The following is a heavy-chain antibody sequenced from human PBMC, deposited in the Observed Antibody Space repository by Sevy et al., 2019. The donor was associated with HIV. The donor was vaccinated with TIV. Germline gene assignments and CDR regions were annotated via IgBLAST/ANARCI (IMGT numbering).Heavy chain of an antibody. CDR1: GTSISGYY. J-gene: IGHJ6*02. Sequence: SETLSLTCTVSGTSISGYYWNWIRQPPGKGLEWIGYIYYSGRSDYNPSLKSRVTISEDTSKNQFSLKLSSVTATDTAVYYCARAYSNYYYAMDVWGQGTTVTVSS. D-gene: IGHD4-4*01. CDR3: ARAYSNYYYAMDV. V-gene: IGHV4-59*01. CDR2: IYYSGRS.